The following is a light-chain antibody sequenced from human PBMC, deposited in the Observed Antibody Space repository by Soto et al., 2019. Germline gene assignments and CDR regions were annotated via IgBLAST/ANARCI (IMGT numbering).Light chain of an antibody. CDR3: QQYFASSWT. CDR1: QSISSTY. V-gene: IGKV3-20*01. CDR2: AAS. Sequence: EIVLTQSPGTLSLSPGERATLSCRASQSISSTYLAWYRQKSGQAPRLLIYAASSRATGIPDRFSGSGSGTDFTLTISRLEPEDVAVYYCQQYFASSWTFGQGTRVEIK. J-gene: IGKJ1*01.